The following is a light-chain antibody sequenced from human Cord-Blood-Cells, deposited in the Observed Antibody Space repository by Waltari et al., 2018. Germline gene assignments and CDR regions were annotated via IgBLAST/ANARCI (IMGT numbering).Light chain of an antibody. CDR2: EVS. CDR1: QNLLLSDEKTY. V-gene: IGKV2D-29*01. J-gene: IGKJ4*01. CDR3: MQSIPLPGT. Sequence: DLVMPRPPLSLSVTPGQPPSISSTSSQNLLLSDEKTYLDWYLQKPGQPPQLLIYEVSNRFSAVADRFSGSGSGTDFTLKISRVEAEDVEVYYCMQSIPLPGTLGARTKVEIK.